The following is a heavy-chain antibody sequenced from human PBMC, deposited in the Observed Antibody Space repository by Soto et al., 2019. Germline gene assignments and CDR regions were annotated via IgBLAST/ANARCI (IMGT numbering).Heavy chain of an antibody. V-gene: IGHV4-34*01. D-gene: IGHD6-6*01. J-gene: IGHJ6*02. CDR1: GGSFSGYY. CDR2: INHSGST. CDR3: ARDSSYYYYYYGMDV. Sequence: PSETLSLTCAVYGGSFSGYYWSWIRQPPGKGLEWNGEINHSGSTNYNPSLKSRVTISVDTSKNQFSLKLSSVTAADTAVYYCARDSSYYYYYYGMDVWGQGTTVTVSS.